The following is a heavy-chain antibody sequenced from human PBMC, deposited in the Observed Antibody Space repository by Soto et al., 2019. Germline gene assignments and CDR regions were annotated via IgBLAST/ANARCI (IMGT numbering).Heavy chain of an antibody. CDR3: SRDLGCSSTSCYAMFDY. V-gene: IGHV3-7*01. Sequence: WRPLRLSCGAAGVTCSSYWMSWVRQAPGKGLEWVANIKQDGSEKYYVDSVKGRFTISRDNAKNSLYLQMNSLRAEDTAVYYCSRDLGCSSTSCYAMFDYWGQGTLVTV. CDR1: GVTCSSYW. D-gene: IGHD2-2*01. J-gene: IGHJ4*02. CDR2: IKQDGSEK.